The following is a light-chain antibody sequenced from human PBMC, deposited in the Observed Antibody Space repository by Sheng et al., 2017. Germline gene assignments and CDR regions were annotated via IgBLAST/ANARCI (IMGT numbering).Light chain of an antibody. J-gene: IGKJ1*01. V-gene: IGKV1-5*03. CDR2: KAS. CDR3: QEYNTYKWV. CDR1: QSVSTW. Sequence: DIQMTQSPSTLSASVGDRVTITCRASQSVSTWLAWYQQKPGKAPKILIYKASSLESGVPSRFSGSGSGTEFTLTISSLQPDDFATYYCQEYNTYKWVFGQGTKV.